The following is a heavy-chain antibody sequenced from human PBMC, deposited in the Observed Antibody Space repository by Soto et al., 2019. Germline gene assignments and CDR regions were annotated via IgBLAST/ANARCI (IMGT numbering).Heavy chain of an antibody. V-gene: IGHV3-23*01. D-gene: IGHD6-6*01. CDR2: ISGSGGST. Sequence: EVQLLESGGGLVQPGGSLRLSCAASGFTFSSYAMSWVRQAPGKGLEWVSAISGSGGSTYYADSVKGRFTISRDNSKNTLYLQMHRLRVEDTDVYSCAKDEAGYSSSSVPYGMDVWGKGTTVTVSS. J-gene: IGHJ6*04. CDR3: AKDEAGYSSSSVPYGMDV. CDR1: GFTFSSYA.